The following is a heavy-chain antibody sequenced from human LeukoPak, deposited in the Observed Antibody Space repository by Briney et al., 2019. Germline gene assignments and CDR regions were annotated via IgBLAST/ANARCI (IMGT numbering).Heavy chain of an antibody. CDR2: IYHSGGT. Sequence: SETLSLTCAVSGGSISSGVYSWSWIRQPPGKGLEWFGSIYHSGGTYYNPSLRSRVTLSLDRSNNQFSLTLNSVTAADTAVYYCARGLDYYGSGSYLNNWFDPWGQGTLVTVSS. CDR3: ARGLDYYGSGSYLNNWFDP. D-gene: IGHD3-10*01. J-gene: IGHJ5*02. CDR1: GGSISSGVYS. V-gene: IGHV4-30-2*01.